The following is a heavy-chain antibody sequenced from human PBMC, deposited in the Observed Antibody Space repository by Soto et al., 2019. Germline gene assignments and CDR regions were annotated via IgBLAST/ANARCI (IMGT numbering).Heavy chain of an antibody. Sequence: GASVKVSCKASGYTFTGYYMHWVRQAPGQGLEWMGWINPNSGATNYAQKFQGRVTMTRDTSISTAYMELSRLRSDDTAVYYCAREAHYSSGWYGRGSYNWFDPWGQGTLVTVSS. J-gene: IGHJ5*02. D-gene: IGHD6-19*01. CDR3: AREAHYSSGWYGRGSYNWFDP. CDR1: GYTFTGYY. V-gene: IGHV1-2*02. CDR2: INPNSGAT.